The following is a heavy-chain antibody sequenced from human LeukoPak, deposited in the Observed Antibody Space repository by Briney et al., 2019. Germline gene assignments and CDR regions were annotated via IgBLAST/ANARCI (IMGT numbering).Heavy chain of an antibody. V-gene: IGHV4-4*07. CDR1: GASITTYY. CDR3: AREAVEPAAIFDY. Sequence: SETLSLTCTVSGASITTYYWSWIRQPAGKGLEWIGRIYTSGSTNYNPSLKSRVTISVDTSKNQFSLKLSSVTAADTAVYYCAREAVEPAAIFDYWGQGTLVTVSS. D-gene: IGHD2-2*01. CDR2: IYTSGST. J-gene: IGHJ4*02.